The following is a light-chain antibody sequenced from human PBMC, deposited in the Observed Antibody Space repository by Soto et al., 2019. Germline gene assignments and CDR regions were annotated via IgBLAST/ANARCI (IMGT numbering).Light chain of an antibody. J-gene: IGKJ1*01. Sequence: EIVWTQAPGTLSLSPGERATLSCRASQSVSSSYLAWYQQKPGQAPRLLIYGASSRATGIPDRFSGSGSGTDFSLTISRLEPEDFAVYYCQQYGSSPPQTFGQGTKVEIK. CDR2: GAS. CDR3: QQYGSSPPQT. V-gene: IGKV3-20*01. CDR1: QSVSSSY.